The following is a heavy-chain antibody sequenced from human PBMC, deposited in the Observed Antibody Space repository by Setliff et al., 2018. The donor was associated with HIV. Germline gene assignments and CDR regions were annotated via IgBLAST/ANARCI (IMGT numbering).Heavy chain of an antibody. CDR2: MNPNSGNT. V-gene: IGHV1-8*02. CDR3: ARSRLGSWFDP. J-gene: IGHJ5*02. D-gene: IGHD7-27*01. CDR1: GGTFSSYA. Sequence: GASVKVSCKASGGTFSSYAISWVRQATGQGLEWMGRMNPNSGNTGYAQKFQGRVTMTRNTSISTAYMELSSLRSEDTAVYYCARSRLGSWFDPWGQGTLVTVSS.